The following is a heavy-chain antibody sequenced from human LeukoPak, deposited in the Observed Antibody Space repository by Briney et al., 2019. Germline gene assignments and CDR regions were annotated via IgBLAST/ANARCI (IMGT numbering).Heavy chain of an antibody. CDR2: TYYRSTWYN. V-gene: IGHV6-1*01. CDR3: ARRLTQYDCFDP. D-gene: IGHD2-2*01. J-gene: IGHJ5*02. CDR1: GDSVSSNSVT. Sequence: SQTLSLTCAISGDSVSSNSVTWNWIRQSPSRGLEWLGRTYYRSTWYNDYAVSVGGRITVNPDTSKNQFSLHLNSVTPEDTAVYYCARRLTQYDCFDPWGQGILVTVSS.